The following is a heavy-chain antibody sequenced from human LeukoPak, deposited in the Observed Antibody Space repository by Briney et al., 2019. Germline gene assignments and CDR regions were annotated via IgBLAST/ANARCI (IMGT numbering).Heavy chain of an antibody. CDR1: GYSISSGYY. J-gene: IGHJ4*02. V-gene: IGHV4-38-2*02. CDR3: ARDSHWNSILKYYFDY. D-gene: IGHD1-7*01. Sequence: SETLSLTCTVSGYSISSGYYWSWIRQPPGKGLEWIGSIYHSGSTYYNPSLKSRVTISVDTSKNQFSLKLSSVTAADTAVYYCARDSHWNSILKYYFDYWGQGTLVTVSS. CDR2: IYHSGST.